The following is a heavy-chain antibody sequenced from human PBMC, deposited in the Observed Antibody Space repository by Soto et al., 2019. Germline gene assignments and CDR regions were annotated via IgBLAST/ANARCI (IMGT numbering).Heavy chain of an antibody. CDR2: IYWDDDK. J-gene: IGHJ4*02. CDR3: AHSRVVGATWLFDY. CDR1: GFSLSTSRVG. Sequence: QITLKESGPTLVKPTQTLTLTCTFSGFSLSTSRVGVGWFRQPPGKALGRLALIYWDDDKRYSPSLKSRLTITKDTSKYQVVLTMTNMDPVDTATYYCAHSRVVGATWLFDYWGQGTLFTVSS. D-gene: IGHD1-26*01. V-gene: IGHV2-5*02.